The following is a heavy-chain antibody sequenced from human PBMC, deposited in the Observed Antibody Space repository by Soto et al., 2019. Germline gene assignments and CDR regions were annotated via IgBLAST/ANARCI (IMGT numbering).Heavy chain of an antibody. CDR1: GFTFSSYA. CDR2: ISGSGGST. Sequence: HPGGSLRLSCAASGFTFSSYAMSWVRQAPGKGLEWVSAISGSGGSTYYADSVKGRFTISRDNSRKTLYLQMNSLRVEDTAVYYCAKGNSAYSSSSDYWGQGTLVTVSS. CDR3: AKGNSAYSSSSDY. J-gene: IGHJ4*02. V-gene: IGHV3-23*01. D-gene: IGHD6-6*01.